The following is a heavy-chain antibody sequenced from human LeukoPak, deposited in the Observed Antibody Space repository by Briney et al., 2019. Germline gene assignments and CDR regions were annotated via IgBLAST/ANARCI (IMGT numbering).Heavy chain of an antibody. J-gene: IGHJ6*03. CDR1: GFTFSSYG. V-gene: IGHV3-30*18. CDR3: AKDGGYCSSTSCRYYYYYYYMDV. Sequence: PGGSLRLSCAASGFTFSSYGMHWVRQAPGKGLEWVAVISYDGSKKYYADSVKGRFTISRDNSKNTLYLQMNSLRAEDTAVYYCAKDGGYCSSTSCRYYYYYYYMDVWGKGTTATVSS. D-gene: IGHD2-2*01. CDR2: ISYDGSKK.